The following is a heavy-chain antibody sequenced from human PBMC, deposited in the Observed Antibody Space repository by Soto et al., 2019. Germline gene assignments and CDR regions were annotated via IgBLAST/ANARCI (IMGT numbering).Heavy chain of an antibody. CDR3: AKAPGILTAYYYYYYMDV. CDR2: IRGSGGST. CDR1: GFTFSSYA. J-gene: IGHJ6*03. V-gene: IGHV3-23*01. Sequence: GGSLRLSCAASGFTFSSYAMSWVRQAPGKGLEWVSAIRGSGGSTYYADSVKGRFTISRDNSKNTLYLQMNSLRAEDTAVYYCAKAPGILTAYYYYYYMDVWGKGTTVTVSS. D-gene: IGHD3-9*01.